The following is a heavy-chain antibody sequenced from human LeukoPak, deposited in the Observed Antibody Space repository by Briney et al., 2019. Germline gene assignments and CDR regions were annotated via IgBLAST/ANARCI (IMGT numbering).Heavy chain of an antibody. CDR1: GNYW. D-gene: IGHD2-15*01. Sequence: GGSLRLSCAASGNYWMHWVRQAPGKGLVWVSHINSDGSWTSYADSVKGRFTISKDNAKNTLYLQMNSLRAEDTAVYYCAKDHRGSNCSGGSCYSGWFDPWGQGTLVTVS. V-gene: IGHV3-74*01. CDR3: AKDHRGSNCSGGSCYSGWFDP. J-gene: IGHJ5*02. CDR2: INSDGSWT.